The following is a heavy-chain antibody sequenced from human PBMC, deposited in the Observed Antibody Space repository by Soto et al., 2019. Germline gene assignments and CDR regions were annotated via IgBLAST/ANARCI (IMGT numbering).Heavy chain of an antibody. V-gene: IGHV3-30-3*01. J-gene: IGHJ4*02. CDR3: ARDPEVHQLVAGYFDY. Sequence: QVQLVESGGGVVQPGRSLRLSCAASGFTFSSYAMHWVRQAPGKGLEWVAVISYDGSNKYYADSVKGRFTISRDNSKNTLYLQMNSLRAEDTAVYYCARDPEVHQLVAGYFDYWGQGTLVTVSS. CDR1: GFTFSSYA. CDR2: ISYDGSNK. D-gene: IGHD6-6*01.